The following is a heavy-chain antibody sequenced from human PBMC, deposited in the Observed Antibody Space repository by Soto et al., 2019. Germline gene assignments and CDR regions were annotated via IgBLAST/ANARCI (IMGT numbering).Heavy chain of an antibody. CDR2: ISGSGGST. J-gene: IGHJ4*02. CDR1: RFTFSSYG. Sequence: GGSLRLSCAASRFTFSSYGMNWVRQAPGKGLEWVSAISGSGGSTYYADSVKGRFTISRDNSKNTLYLQMNSLRAEDTAVYYCAKLGGTGDADYWGQGTLVSVSS. CDR3: AKLGGTGDADY. V-gene: IGHV3-23*01. D-gene: IGHD7-27*01.